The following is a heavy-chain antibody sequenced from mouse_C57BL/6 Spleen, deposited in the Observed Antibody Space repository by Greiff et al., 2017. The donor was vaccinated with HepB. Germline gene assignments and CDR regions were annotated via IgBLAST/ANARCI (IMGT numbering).Heavy chain of an antibody. V-gene: IGHV1-76*01. J-gene: IGHJ2*01. CDR1: GYTFTDYY. Sequence: VQLQESGAELVRPGASVKLSCKASGYTFTDYYINWVKQRPGQGLEWIARIYPGSGNTYYNEKFKGKATLTAEKSSRPAYMQLSSLTSEDSAVYFCARGYYGSSSFDYWGQGTTLTVSS. D-gene: IGHD1-1*01. CDR3: ARGYYGSSSFDY. CDR2: IYPGSGNT.